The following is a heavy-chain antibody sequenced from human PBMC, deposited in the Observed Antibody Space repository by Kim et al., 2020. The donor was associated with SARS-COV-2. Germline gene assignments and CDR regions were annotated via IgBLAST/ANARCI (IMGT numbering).Heavy chain of an antibody. J-gene: IGHJ4*02. D-gene: IGHD3-3*01. Sequence: YAVSVKSRITINPDTSKNQFSLQLNSVTPEDTAVYYCARDYDFWSGYLDYWGQGTLVTVSS. V-gene: IGHV6-1*01. CDR3: ARDYDFWSGYLDY.